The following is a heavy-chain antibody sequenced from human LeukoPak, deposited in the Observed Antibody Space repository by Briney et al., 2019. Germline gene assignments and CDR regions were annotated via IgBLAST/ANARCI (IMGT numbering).Heavy chain of an antibody. D-gene: IGHD3-10*01. J-gene: IGHJ6*04. Sequence: PSETLSLTCTVSGGSISSYYWSWIREPPGKGLEWIGYIYYSGSTNYNPSLKSRVTIPVDTSKNQFSLKLSSVTAADTAVYYCARSDERNHLTMVRGVIHPAYFGMDVWGKGTTVTVSS. CDR3: ARSDERNHLTMVRGVIHPAYFGMDV. CDR1: GGSISSYY. CDR2: IYYSGST. V-gene: IGHV4-59*01.